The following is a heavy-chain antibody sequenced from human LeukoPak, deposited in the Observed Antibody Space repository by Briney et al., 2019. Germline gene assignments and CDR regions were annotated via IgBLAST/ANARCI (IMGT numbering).Heavy chain of an antibody. CDR3: AKGGYYQRPWYFDY. CDR1: GFTFSSYS. D-gene: IGHD3-10*01. J-gene: IGHJ4*02. Sequence: GGSLRLSCAASGFTFSSYSLNWVRQAPGKGLEWVSSISSSGSYIYYADSVKGRFTISRDNAKNSLYLQMNSLRAEDTAVYYCAKGGYYQRPWYFDYWDQGTLVTVSS. CDR2: ISSSGSYI. V-gene: IGHV3-21*01.